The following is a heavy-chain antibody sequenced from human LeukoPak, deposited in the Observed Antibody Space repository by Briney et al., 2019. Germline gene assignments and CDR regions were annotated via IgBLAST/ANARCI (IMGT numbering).Heavy chain of an antibody. CDR1: GGSFSSYT. CDR3: ARDYTIEAPYFDY. CDR2: IIPNYGAT. Sequence: SVKVSCTASGGSFSSYTINWVRQAPGQGLEWMGEIIPNYGATNYAQKFQGRVTISADSSTSTAYMELISLTSDDTAVYYCARDYTIEAPYFDYWGQGTLVTVSS. J-gene: IGHJ4*02. D-gene: IGHD5-24*01. V-gene: IGHV1-69*13.